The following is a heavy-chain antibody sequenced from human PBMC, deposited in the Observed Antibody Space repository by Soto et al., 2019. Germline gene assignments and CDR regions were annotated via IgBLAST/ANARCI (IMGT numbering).Heavy chain of an antibody. CDR3: ARYTAMADMDV. CDR1: GGSISSYY. CDR2: IYYSGST. V-gene: IGHV4-59*08. D-gene: IGHD5-18*01. Sequence: SETLSLTCTVSGGSISSYYWSWIRQPPGKGLEWIGYIYYSGSTNYNPSLKSRVTISVDTSKNQFSLKLSSVTAADTAVYYCARYTAMADMDVWGKGTTVTVSS. J-gene: IGHJ6*03.